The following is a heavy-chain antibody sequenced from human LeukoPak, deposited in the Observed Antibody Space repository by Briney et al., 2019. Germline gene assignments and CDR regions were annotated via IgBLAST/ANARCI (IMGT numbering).Heavy chain of an antibody. CDR1: GYSFTSYW. CDR3: ARRAQHYYDSSGYYFSSPNDAFDI. J-gene: IGHJ3*02. Sequence: GESLKISCKGSGYSFTSYWIGWVRQMPGKGLEWMGIIYPGDSDTRYSPSFQGQVTISADKPISTAYLQWSSLKASDTAMYYCARRAQHYYDSSGYYFSSPNDAFDIWGQGTMVTVSS. CDR2: IYPGDSDT. V-gene: IGHV5-51*01. D-gene: IGHD3-22*01.